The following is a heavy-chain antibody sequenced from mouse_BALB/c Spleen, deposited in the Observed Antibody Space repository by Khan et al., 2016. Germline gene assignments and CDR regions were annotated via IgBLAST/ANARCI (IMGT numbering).Heavy chain of an antibody. J-gene: IGHJ3*01. D-gene: IGHD2-4*01. CDR2: IFPSDSYT. V-gene: IGHV1-69*02. Sequence: QVQLQQPGAELVRPGASVKLSCKASGYTFTSYWINWMKQRPGQGLEWIGNIFPSDSYTNYNQQFKDKATLTVDKSSSTAYMQLSSPTSEDSAIYCCTRGESTMSGGFAYWGQGTLVTVAA. CDR3: TRGESTMSGGFAY. CDR1: GYTFTSYW.